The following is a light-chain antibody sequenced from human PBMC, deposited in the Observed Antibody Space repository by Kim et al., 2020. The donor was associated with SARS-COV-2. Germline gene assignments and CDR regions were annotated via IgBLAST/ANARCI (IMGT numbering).Light chain of an antibody. Sequence: VTISCTGGSSNIGAGYDVHWYQQLPGTAPKLLICGNSNRPSGVPDRFSGSKSGTSASLAITGLQAEDEADYYCQSYDSSLSGSWVFGGGTQLTVL. CDR1: SSNIGAGYD. J-gene: IGLJ3*02. CDR2: GNS. CDR3: QSYDSSLSGSWV. V-gene: IGLV1-40*01.